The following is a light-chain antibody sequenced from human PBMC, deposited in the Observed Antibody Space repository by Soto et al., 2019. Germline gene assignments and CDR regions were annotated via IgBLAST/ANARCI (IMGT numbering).Light chain of an antibody. CDR2: RNT. CDR3: QSYDRTLSGSYV. Sequence: QSVLTQPPSVSGAPGQTVTISRTGSSSNIGAGFDVHWFQQLPGTAPTLLIYRNTNRPSGVPDRFPGSKSGTSASLAITGLQAEDEADYYCQSYDRTLSGSYVFGNGTKVTVL. CDR1: SSNIGAGFD. J-gene: IGLJ1*01. V-gene: IGLV1-40*01.